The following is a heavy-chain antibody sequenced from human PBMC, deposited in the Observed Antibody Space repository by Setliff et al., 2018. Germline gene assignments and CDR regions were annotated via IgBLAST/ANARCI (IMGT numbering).Heavy chain of an antibody. J-gene: IGHJ6*02. CDR2: IYYSGST. CDR3: AREDPYDSSGYYRGGMDV. Sequence: GSPRLSCAASGFTFSDYYMSWIRQPPGKGLEWIGSIYYSGSTYYNPSLKSRVTISVDTSKNQFSLKLSSVTAADTAVYYCAREDPYDSSGYYRGGMDVWGQGTTVTVSS. D-gene: IGHD3-22*01. V-gene: IGHV4-38-2*02. CDR1: GFTFSDYY.